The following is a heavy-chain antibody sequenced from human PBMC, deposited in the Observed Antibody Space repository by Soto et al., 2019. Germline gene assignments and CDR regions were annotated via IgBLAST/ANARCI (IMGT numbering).Heavy chain of an antibody. Sequence: PGRSLRLSCAASGLTFSSYAMSWVRHAPGKGLEWVSAISGSGGSTYYADSVKGRFTISRDNSKNTLYLQMNSLRAEDTAIYYCANRQYGSSSLGGGPLVDYWGQGTLVTVSS. D-gene: IGHD6-6*01. CDR2: ISGSGGST. V-gene: IGHV3-23*01. CDR3: ANRQYGSSSLGGGPLVDY. J-gene: IGHJ4*02. CDR1: GLTFSSYA.